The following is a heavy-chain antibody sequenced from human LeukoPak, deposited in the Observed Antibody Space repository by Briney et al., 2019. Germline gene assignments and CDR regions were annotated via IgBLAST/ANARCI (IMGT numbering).Heavy chain of an antibody. CDR1: GFTFSSYW. V-gene: IGHV3-74*01. D-gene: IGHD6-13*01. Sequence: GGSLRLSCAASGFTFSSYWMHWVRQAPGKGLVWVSRINSDGSSTSYADSVKGRFTISRDNAKNTLYLQMNSLRAEDTAVYYCARDHEEQLVVYFYYMDVWGKGTTVTVSS. J-gene: IGHJ6*03. CDR2: INSDGSST. CDR3: ARDHEEQLVVYFYYMDV.